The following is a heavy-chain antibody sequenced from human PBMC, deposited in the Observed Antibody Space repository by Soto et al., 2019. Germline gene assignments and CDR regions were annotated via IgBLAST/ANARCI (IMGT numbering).Heavy chain of an antibody. V-gene: IGHV3-49*03. CDR1: GFTFGDYA. CDR2: TRSKAYGGTT. D-gene: IGHD6-13*01. Sequence: GGSLRLSCTASGFTFGDYAMSWFRQAPGKGLEWVGFTRSKAYGGTTEYAASVKGRFTISRDDSKSIAYLQMNSLKTEDTAVYYCTSDGTAAGTDHYYYYYGMDVWGQGTTATVSS. CDR3: TSDGTAAGTDHYYYYYGMDV. J-gene: IGHJ6*02.